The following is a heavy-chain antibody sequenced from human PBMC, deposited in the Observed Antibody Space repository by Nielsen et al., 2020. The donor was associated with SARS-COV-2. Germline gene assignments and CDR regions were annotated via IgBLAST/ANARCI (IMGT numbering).Heavy chain of an antibody. CDR2: ISYDGSNK. Sequence: GESLKISCAASGSTFSSYGMHWVRQAPGKGLEWVAVISYDGSNKYYADSVKGRFTISRDNSKNTLYLQMNSLRAEDTAVYYCAKDGSGWPYYYYGMDVWGQGTTVTVSS. J-gene: IGHJ6*02. CDR1: GSTFSSYG. D-gene: IGHD6-19*01. V-gene: IGHV3-30*18. CDR3: AKDGSGWPYYYYGMDV.